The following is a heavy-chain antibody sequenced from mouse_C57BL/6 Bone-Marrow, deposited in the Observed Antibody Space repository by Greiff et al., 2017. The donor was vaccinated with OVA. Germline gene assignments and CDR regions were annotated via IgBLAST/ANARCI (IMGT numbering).Heavy chain of an antibody. Sequence: QVQLTQPGAELVMPGASVKLSCKASVYTFTSYWMHWVKQRPGQGLEWIGEIDPSDSSTNYNQKFKGKSTLTVDKSSSTAYMQLSSLTSEDSAVYYCARKGWGYYFDYWGQGTTLTVSS. V-gene: IGHV1-69*01. J-gene: IGHJ2*01. CDR2: IDPSDSST. CDR1: VYTFTSYW. CDR3: ARKGWGYYFDY. D-gene: IGHD3-1*01.